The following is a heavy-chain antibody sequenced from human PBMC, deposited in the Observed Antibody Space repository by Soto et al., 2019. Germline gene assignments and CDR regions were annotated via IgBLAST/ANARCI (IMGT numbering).Heavy chain of an antibody. Sequence: EVQVLESGGGLVQPGGSLRLSCRASGFTFSNFGMSWVRQAPGKGLEWVSGISGSGGRTYYADSVKGRFTISRDNSKHTLLLQRDSLRVEATAVYYCAKMGRPTAYSYAMDVWGQGTTGTVSS. V-gene: IGHV3-23*01. J-gene: IGHJ6*02. D-gene: IGHD1-1*01. CDR1: GFTFSNFG. CDR2: ISGSGGRT. CDR3: AKMGRPTAYSYAMDV.